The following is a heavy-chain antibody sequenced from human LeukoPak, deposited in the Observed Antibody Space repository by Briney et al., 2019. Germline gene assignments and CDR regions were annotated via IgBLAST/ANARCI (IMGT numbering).Heavy chain of an antibody. CDR3: ARWSSDSRGYYYFLEF. D-gene: IGHD3-22*01. CDR2: IYPADSDT. V-gene: IGHV5-51*01. CDR1: GYSFPNYW. Sequence: GESLKISCEGSGYSFPNYWIGWVRQMPGKGLEWMAIIYPADSDTRYSPSFQGQVTISADNSISTAYLQWSSLKASDTAMYYCARWSSDSRGYYYFLEFWGQGTLVSVSS. J-gene: IGHJ4*02.